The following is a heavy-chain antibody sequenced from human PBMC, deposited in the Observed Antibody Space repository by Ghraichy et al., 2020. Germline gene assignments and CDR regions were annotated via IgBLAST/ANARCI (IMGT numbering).Heavy chain of an antibody. Sequence: GGSLRLSCVGSGFTFSSYAMSWVRQAPGKGLEWVSIISGGGGNTYYADSVKGRFTISRDNSKNTLYLQMNSLRADDTAIYYCAKWRQWLVQVERYIGYWGQGNLVTVSS. J-gene: IGHJ4*02. CDR1: GFTFSSYA. V-gene: IGHV3-23*01. CDR3: AKWRQWLVQVERYIGY. CDR2: ISGGGGNT. D-gene: IGHD6-19*01.